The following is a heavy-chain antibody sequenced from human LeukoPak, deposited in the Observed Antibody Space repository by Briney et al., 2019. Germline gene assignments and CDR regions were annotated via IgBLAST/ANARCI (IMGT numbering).Heavy chain of an antibody. CDR2: ISYDGSDK. Sequence: GGSLRLSCAASGFTFSDYALHWVRQAPGKGLEWVVLISYDGSDKYYADSVKGRFTISRDNSKNTLYLQMNSLRAEDTAVYYCAKGSITIFGVVMEYYFDYWGQGTLVTVSS. CDR1: GFTFSDYA. D-gene: IGHD3-3*01. J-gene: IGHJ4*02. V-gene: IGHV3-30-3*01. CDR3: AKGSITIFGVVMEYYFDY.